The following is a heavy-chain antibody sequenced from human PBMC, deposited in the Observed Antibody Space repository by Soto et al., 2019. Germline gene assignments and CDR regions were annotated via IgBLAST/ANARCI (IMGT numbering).Heavy chain of an antibody. CDR3: ARVGSGSAWFDP. V-gene: IGHV4-30-2*01. Sequence: NPSETLSLTCAVSGGSISSGGYSWSWIRQPPGKGLEWIGYIYHSGSTYYNPSLKSRVTISVDRSKNQFSLKLSSVTAADTAVYYCARVGSGSAWFDPWGQGTLVTVSS. D-gene: IGHD3-10*01. CDR2: IYHSGST. CDR1: GGSISSGGYS. J-gene: IGHJ5*02.